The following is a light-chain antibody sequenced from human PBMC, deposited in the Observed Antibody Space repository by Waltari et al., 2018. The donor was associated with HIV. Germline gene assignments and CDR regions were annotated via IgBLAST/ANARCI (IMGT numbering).Light chain of an antibody. CDR3: QQYNHWPPYT. Sequence: EVVMTQSPATLSVSPGERATLSCRASQSINRPLAWYQHNPGQAPRLLIYGASTRATGVPARCSGSGSVTEFTLTISSLQSEDFAVYYCQQYNHWPPYTFGQGTKLEIK. J-gene: IGKJ2*01. V-gene: IGKV3-15*01. CDR1: QSINRP. CDR2: GAS.